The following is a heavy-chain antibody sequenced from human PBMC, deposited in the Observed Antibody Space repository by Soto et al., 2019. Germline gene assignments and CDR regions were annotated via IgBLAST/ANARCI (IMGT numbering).Heavy chain of an antibody. D-gene: IGHD6-13*01. CDR3: AKDGPQQLGYFDL. CDR1: GFTFDDYA. J-gene: IGHJ2*01. CDR2: ISWNSGSI. V-gene: IGHV3-9*01. Sequence: GGSLRLSCAASGFTFDDYAMHWVRQAPGKGLEWVSGISWNSGSIGYADSVKGRFTISRDNAKNSLYLQMNSLRAEDTALYYCAKDGPQQLGYFDLWGRGTLVTVSS.